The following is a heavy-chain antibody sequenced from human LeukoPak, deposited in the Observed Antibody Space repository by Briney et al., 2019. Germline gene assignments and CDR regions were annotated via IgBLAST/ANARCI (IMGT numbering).Heavy chain of an antibody. V-gene: IGHV3-7*01. CDR2: IKQDGSEK. CDR3: ARPRYSGSYRPFDY. CDR1: GFTFSSYW. D-gene: IGHD1-26*01. Sequence: AGGSLRLSCAASGFTFSSYWMSWVRQAPGKGLEWVANIKQDGSEKYYVDSVKGRFTISRDNAKNSLYPQMNSLRAEDTAVYYCARPRYSGSYRPFDYWGQGTLVTVSS. J-gene: IGHJ4*02.